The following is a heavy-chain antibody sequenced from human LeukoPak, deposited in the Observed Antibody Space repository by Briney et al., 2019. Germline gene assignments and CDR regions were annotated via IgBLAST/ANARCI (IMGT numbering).Heavy chain of an antibody. CDR2: IYHSGST. Sequence: PSETLSLTCSVSGYYICSGYYWGWIRQPPGKGLEWIGSIYHSGSTYYNPSLKSRVTISVDTSKNQLSLKLSSVTAADTAVYYCARDQTYYYDSTWFWFDPWGQGTLVTVSS. V-gene: IGHV4-38-2*02. J-gene: IGHJ5*02. CDR3: ARDQTYYYDSTWFWFDP. D-gene: IGHD3-22*01. CDR1: GYYICSGYY.